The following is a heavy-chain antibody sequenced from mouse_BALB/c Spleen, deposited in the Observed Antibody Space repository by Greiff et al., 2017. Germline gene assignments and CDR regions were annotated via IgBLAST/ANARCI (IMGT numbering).Heavy chain of an antibody. V-gene: IGHV1-82*01. J-gene: IGHJ3*01. Sequence: QVQLKQSGPELVKPGASVKISCKASGYAFSSSWMNWVKQRPGQGLEWIGRIYPGDGDTNYNGKFKGKATLTADKSSSTAYMQLSSLTSVDSAVYFCARDYRYDAYWGQGTLVTVSA. CDR1: GYAFSSSW. D-gene: IGHD2-14*01. CDR2: IYPGDGDT. CDR3: ARDYRYDAY.